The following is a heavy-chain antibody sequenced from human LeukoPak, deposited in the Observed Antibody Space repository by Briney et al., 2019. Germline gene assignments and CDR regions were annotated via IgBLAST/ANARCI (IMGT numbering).Heavy chain of an antibody. CDR1: GFTFSSYW. D-gene: IGHD3-3*01. Sequence: GGSLRLSCAASGFTFSSYWMHWVRQAPGKGLVWVSRINSDGSSTSYADSVKGRFTISRDNAKNSLYLQMNYLRAEDTAVYYCARSRADFRSGPQYNWFDPWGQGTLVTVSS. CDR3: ARSRADFRSGPQYNWFDP. CDR2: INSDGSST. V-gene: IGHV3-74*01. J-gene: IGHJ5*02.